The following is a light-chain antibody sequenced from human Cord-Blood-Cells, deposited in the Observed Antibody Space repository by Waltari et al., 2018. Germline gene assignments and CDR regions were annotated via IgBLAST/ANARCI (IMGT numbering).Light chain of an antibody. CDR3: QQYNNWPRA. Sequence: DIVMTQTPLSLSVTPGQPASIPCKSSQSLLHSDGKTYLYWYLQKPGQSPQLLIYEVSSRFSGVPDRFSGSGSGTDFTLTISSLQSEDFAVYYCQQYNNWPRAFGQGTKVEIK. CDR2: EVS. J-gene: IGKJ1*01. CDR1: QSLLHSDGKTY. V-gene: IGKV2-29*02.